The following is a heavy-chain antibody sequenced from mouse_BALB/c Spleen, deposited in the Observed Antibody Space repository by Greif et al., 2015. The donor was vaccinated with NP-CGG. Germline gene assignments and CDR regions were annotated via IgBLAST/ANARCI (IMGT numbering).Heavy chain of an antibody. V-gene: IGHV1-7*01. Sequence: QVQLQQSGAELAKPGASVKMSCKASGYTFTSYWMHWVKQRPGQGLEWIGYINPSTGYTEYNQKFKDRATLTADKSSSTAYMQLSSLTSEDSAVYYCARRGVYGSSFFDYWGQGTTLTVSS. CDR1: GYTFTSYW. D-gene: IGHD1-1*01. CDR3: ARRGVYGSSFFDY. CDR2: INPSTGYT. J-gene: IGHJ2*01.